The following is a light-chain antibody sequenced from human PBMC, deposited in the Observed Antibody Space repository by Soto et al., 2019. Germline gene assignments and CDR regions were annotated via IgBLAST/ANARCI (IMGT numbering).Light chain of an antibody. V-gene: IGKV1-5*01. Sequence: DIQMTQSPSTLSASVGHRVTITCRASQSISGWLAWYQQKPGKAPKLLIYDASTLESGVPSRFSGSGSGTEFTLTISRLQPDALGTYYCQQYKSLYTFGQGTKVEIK. CDR3: QQYKSLYT. J-gene: IGKJ2*01. CDR1: QSISGW. CDR2: DAS.